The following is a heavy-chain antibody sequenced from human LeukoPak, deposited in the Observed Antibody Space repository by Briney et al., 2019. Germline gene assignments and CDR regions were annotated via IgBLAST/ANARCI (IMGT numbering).Heavy chain of an antibody. CDR2: IYYSRST. V-gene: IGHV4-39*01. J-gene: IGHJ4*02. Sequence: PSETLSLTCTVSGGSISSSSYYWGWIRQPPGKGLEWIGSIYYSRSTYYNPSLKSQVSISIDRSKNQFSLKLTSVTAADTAVYYCARQTGSGLFILPGGQGTLVTVSS. D-gene: IGHD3/OR15-3a*01. CDR1: GGSISSSSYY. CDR3: ARQTGSGLFILP.